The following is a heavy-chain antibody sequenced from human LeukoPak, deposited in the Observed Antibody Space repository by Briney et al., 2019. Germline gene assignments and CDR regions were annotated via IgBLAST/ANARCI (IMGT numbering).Heavy chain of an antibody. Sequence: ASVKVSCKVSGYSFTDYYMHWLRQAPGQGPEWLGWFDPETGGTSYAQKFEDLVTMTRDTSTSTAFLELKNLRSGDTAVYYCAREFRRQSGSGTLGFWGQGTLISVSS. D-gene: IGHD3-10*01. J-gene: IGHJ4*02. CDR3: AREFRRQSGSGTLGF. CDR1: GYSFTDYY. CDR2: FDPETGGT. V-gene: IGHV1-2*04.